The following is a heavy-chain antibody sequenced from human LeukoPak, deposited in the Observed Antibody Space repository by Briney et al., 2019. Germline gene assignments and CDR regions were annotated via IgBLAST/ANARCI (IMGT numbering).Heavy chain of an antibody. CDR3: ARGDSGVYYFDY. D-gene: IGHD6-13*01. Sequence: GGSLRLSCAASGFTFSSYGMHWVRQAPGKGLEWVAIIWHDGSYEYYADSVKGRFTISRDNSKNTLYLQMNSLRAEDTAVYYCARGDSGVYYFDYWGQGTLVTVSS. V-gene: IGHV3-33*01. CDR2: IWHDGSYE. CDR1: GFTFSSYG. J-gene: IGHJ4*02.